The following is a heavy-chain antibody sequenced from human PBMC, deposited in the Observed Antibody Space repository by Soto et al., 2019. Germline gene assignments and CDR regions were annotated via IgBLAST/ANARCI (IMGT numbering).Heavy chain of an antibody. V-gene: IGHV4-59*01. J-gene: IGHJ5*02. Sequence: QVQLQESGPGLVKPSETLSLTCTVSGGSISSYYWSWIRQPPGKGLEWIGYIYYSGSTNYNPSLKNRVTISVDTSKNQFSLKLGSVTAADTAVYYCASHPNNRGYDRPGAWFDPWGQGTLVTVSS. CDR2: IYYSGST. CDR3: ASHPNNRGYDRPGAWFDP. D-gene: IGHD5-12*01. CDR1: GGSISSYY.